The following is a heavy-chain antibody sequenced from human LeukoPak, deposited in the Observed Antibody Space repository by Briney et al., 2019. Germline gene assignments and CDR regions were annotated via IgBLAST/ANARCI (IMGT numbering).Heavy chain of an antibody. J-gene: IGHJ4*02. CDR3: ARDKEGYYFDY. CDR2: IYHSGST. V-gene: IGHV4-38-2*02. CDR1: GYSISSGYY. Sequence: SETLSLTCAVSGYSISSGYYWGWIRQPPGKGLEWIGSIYHSGSTYYNPSLKSRATISVDTSKNQFSLKLSSVTAADTAVYYCARDKEGYYFDYLGQGTLVTVSS.